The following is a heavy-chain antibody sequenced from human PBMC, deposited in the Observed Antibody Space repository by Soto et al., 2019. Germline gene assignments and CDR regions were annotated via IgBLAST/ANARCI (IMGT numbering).Heavy chain of an antibody. Sequence: GGSLRLSCAASXFTFSSYWMSWVRQAPGKGLEWVANIKQDGSEKYYVDSVKGRVTISRDNAKNSLYLQMNSLRAEDTAVYYCARDMVVVVPAALYYYYYGMDVWGQGTTVTVSS. V-gene: IGHV3-7*01. CDR1: XFTFSSYW. CDR2: IKQDGSEK. D-gene: IGHD2-2*01. J-gene: IGHJ6*02. CDR3: ARDMVVVVPAALYYYYYGMDV.